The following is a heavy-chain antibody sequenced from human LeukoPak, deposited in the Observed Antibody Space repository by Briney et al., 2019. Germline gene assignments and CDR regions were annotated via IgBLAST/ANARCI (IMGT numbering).Heavy chain of an antibody. CDR3: TREMTGFDWTSYYYGMDA. Sequence: QPGRSLRLSCTASGFTFVDYAMSWVRQAPGKGLEWVGFIRSKAYGGTTEYAASVKGRFTISRDDSQSIAYLQMNSLKTEDTAVYYCTREMTGFDWTSYYYGMDAWGQGTTVTVSS. CDR1: GFTFVDYA. V-gene: IGHV3-49*04. J-gene: IGHJ6*02. CDR2: IRSKAYGGTT. D-gene: IGHD3-9*01.